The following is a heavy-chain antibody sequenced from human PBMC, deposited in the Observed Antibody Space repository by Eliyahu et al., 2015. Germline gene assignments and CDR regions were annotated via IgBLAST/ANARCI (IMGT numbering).Heavy chain of an antibody. J-gene: IGHJ5*02. Sequence: QLQLQESGPGLVKPSETLSLTCTVSGGXISSSSYYWGWIRQPPGQGLEWIGSVYYSGSTYYHPSLKSRVTISVDTSKNQFSLKLSSVTAADTAVYYCARDTFTGGRWFDPWGQGTLVTVSS. CDR3: ARDTFTGGRWFDP. CDR1: GGXISSSSYY. D-gene: IGHD1-26*01. V-gene: IGHV4-39*07. CDR2: VYYSGST.